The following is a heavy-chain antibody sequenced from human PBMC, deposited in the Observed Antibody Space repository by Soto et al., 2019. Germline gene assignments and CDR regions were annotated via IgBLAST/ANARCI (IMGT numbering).Heavy chain of an antibody. J-gene: IGHJ6*02. D-gene: IGHD6-19*01. CDR2: ISSSSSYI. V-gene: IGHV3-21*01. CDR3: ARGDGEGRWLAVAGTYYYYGMDV. CDR1: GFTFSSYS. Sequence: EVQLVESGGGLVKPGGSLRLSCAASGFTFSSYSMNWVRQAPGKGLEWVSSISSSSSYIYYADSVKGRFTISRDNAKNSLYLQMNSLRAEDTAVYYCARGDGEGRWLAVAGTYYYYGMDVWGQGTTVTVSS.